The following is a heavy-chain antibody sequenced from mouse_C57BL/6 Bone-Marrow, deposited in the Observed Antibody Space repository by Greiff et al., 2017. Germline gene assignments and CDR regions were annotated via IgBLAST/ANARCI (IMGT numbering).Heavy chain of an antibody. J-gene: IGHJ3*01. CDR3: ARGYYCGGAY. D-gene: IGHD1-1*01. CDR1: GFTFSSYT. Sequence: EVKLMESGGGLVKPGGSLKLSCAASGFTFSSYTMSWVRQTPEKRLEWVATISGGGGNTSYPARVKGRFTISRDNAKNTLYLQMSSLRSEDTALYYCARGYYCGGAYWGQGTLVTVSA. CDR2: ISGGGGNT. V-gene: IGHV5-9*01.